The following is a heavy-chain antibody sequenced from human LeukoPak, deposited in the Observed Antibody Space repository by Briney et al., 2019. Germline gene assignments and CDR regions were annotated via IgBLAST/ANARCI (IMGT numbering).Heavy chain of an antibody. V-gene: IGHV3-7*01. J-gene: IGHJ5*01. Sequence: PEGSLRLSCAASGFTFSTYWMNWVRQAPGKGLEWVANIKEDGNEKYNVDSVRGRFTISRDNAKNPLYLQMSSLRAEDTAVYYCARGSGGSAADWFDSWGQGTLVTVAS. CDR2: IKEDGNEK. CDR1: GFTFSTYW. D-gene: IGHD2-15*01. CDR3: ARGSGGSAADWFDS.